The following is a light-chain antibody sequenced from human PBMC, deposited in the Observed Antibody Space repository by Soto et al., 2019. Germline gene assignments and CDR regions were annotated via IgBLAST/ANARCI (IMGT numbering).Light chain of an antibody. J-gene: IGKJ4*01. CDR2: GAS. Sequence: EMVLTQSPGTLSWSLGERATLSCRASQSVSSSYLAWYQQKPSPAPRLLIYGASTRATGIPDRFSGSGSGTDFSLTISRLESEDFAVYYCQQYGSSPLTFGGGTKVEIK. CDR3: QQYGSSPLT. CDR1: QSVSSSY. V-gene: IGKV3-20*01.